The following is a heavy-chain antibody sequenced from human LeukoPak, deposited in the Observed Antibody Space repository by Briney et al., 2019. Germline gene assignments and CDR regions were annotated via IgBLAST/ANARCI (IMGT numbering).Heavy chain of an antibody. CDR3: AISFSSWHFDY. Sequence: SETLSLTCTVSGGSISSYYWSWIRQPPGKGLEWIGYIYYSGSTNYNPSLKSRVTISVDTSKNQFSLKLSSVTAADTAVYYCAISFSSWHFDYWGQGTLVTVSS. CDR1: GGSISSYY. J-gene: IGHJ4*02. CDR2: IYYSGST. V-gene: IGHV4-59*08. D-gene: IGHD6-13*01.